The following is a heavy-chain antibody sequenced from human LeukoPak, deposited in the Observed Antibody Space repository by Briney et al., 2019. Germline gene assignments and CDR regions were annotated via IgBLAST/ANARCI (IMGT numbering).Heavy chain of an antibody. CDR2: INPNSGGT. CDR3: ARGKWELPYDY. D-gene: IGHD1-26*01. CDR1: GYTLTAYY. J-gene: IGHJ4*02. Sequence: GASVKVSCKASGYTLTAYYIYWVRQAPGQGLEWMGRINPNSGGTDYAQNFQGRVTMTRDTSISTAYMELSRLRSDDTAVYYCARGKWELPYDYWGQGTLVTVSS. V-gene: IGHV1-2*06.